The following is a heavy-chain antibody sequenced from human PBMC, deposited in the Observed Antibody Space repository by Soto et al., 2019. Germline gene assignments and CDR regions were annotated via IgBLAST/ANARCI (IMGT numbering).Heavy chain of an antibody. D-gene: IGHD1-1*01. Sequence: QVHLVQSGAEVKKPGASVKVSCKGSGYGFTTYGITWVRQAPGQGLEWMAWISAHNGNTNYAQKLQGRVTVTRDTSTSAAYTELRSRRSDDTAVYYCARGRYGDYWGQGDLVTGST. CDR1: GYGFTTYG. J-gene: IGHJ4*02. CDR2: ISAHNGNT. CDR3: ARGRYGDY. V-gene: IGHV1-18*01.